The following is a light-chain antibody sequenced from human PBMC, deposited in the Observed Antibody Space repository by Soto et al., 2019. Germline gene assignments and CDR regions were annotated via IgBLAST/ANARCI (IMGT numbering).Light chain of an antibody. J-gene: IGKJ5*01. CDR1: QSVNQK. V-gene: IGKV3-15*01. Sequence: EIVFTQSPAYLSVCGGEIATLSCRASQSVNQKLGWYQQKPGQAPRLLIYVASYRATGIPARFSGSGSGTEYTLTISNLQAEDFAVYYCQQFNNWPHTFGQGTRLEIK. CDR2: VAS. CDR3: QQFNNWPHT.